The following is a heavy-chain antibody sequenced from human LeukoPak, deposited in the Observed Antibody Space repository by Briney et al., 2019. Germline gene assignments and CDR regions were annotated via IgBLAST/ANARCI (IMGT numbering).Heavy chain of an antibody. CDR2: ISSSDTTM. V-gene: IGHV3-11*01. D-gene: IGHD4-17*01. Sequence: GGSLRLSCAASGFTFRDYDMTWIRQAPGKGLEWVSYISSSDTTMYNADSVKGRFTISRDNAKNSLYLQMNSLRAEDTAVYYCAKGGASVTRYVDYWGQGTLVTVSS. CDR3: AKGGASVTRYVDY. J-gene: IGHJ4*02. CDR1: GFTFRDYD.